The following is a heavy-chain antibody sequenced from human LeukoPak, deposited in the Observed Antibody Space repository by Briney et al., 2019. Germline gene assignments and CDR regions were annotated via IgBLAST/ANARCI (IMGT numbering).Heavy chain of an antibody. Sequence: GGSLRLSCAASGFTFSSYGMHWVRQAPGKGLEWVAFIRYDGSNKYYADSVKGRFTISRDNSKNTLYLQMNSLGAEDTAVYYCAKDQSGSYYNAFDIWGQGTMVTVSS. J-gene: IGHJ3*02. D-gene: IGHD1-26*01. CDR1: GFTFSSYG. CDR2: IRYDGSNK. V-gene: IGHV3-30*02. CDR3: AKDQSGSYYNAFDI.